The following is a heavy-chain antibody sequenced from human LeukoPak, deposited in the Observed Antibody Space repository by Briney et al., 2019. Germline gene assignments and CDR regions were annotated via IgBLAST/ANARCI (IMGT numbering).Heavy chain of an antibody. D-gene: IGHD6-13*01. V-gene: IGHV3-23*01. CDR3: AKDRRGGYSSSWYPEAFDI. Sequence: GGSLRLSCAASGFTFSSYAMSWVRQAPGKGLEWVSAISGSGGSTYYADSVKGRFTISRDNSKNTLYLQMNSLRAEDTAVYCCAKDRRGGYSSSWYPEAFDIWGQGTMVTVSS. CDR1: GFTFSSYA. J-gene: IGHJ3*02. CDR2: ISGSGGST.